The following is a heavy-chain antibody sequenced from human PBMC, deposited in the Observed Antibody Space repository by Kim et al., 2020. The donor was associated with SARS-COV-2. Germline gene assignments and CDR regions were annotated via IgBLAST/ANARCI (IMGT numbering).Heavy chain of an antibody. Sequence: GGSLRLSCAASGFTFSNYAMHWVRQAPGKGLEYVSAISSNGGSTYYANSVKGRFTISRDNSKNTLYLQMGSLRAEDMAVYYCARDEAAAGTGSVDYWGQGTLVTVSS. V-gene: IGHV3-64*01. CDR2: ISSNGGST. CDR1: GFTFSNYA. J-gene: IGHJ4*02. CDR3: ARDEAAAGTGSVDY. D-gene: IGHD6-13*01.